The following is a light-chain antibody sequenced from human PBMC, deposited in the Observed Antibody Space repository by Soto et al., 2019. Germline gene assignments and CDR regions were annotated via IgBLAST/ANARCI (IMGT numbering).Light chain of an antibody. CDR3: QQYSTYLWT. J-gene: IGKJ1*01. CDR1: QSIRTW. CDR2: QAS. V-gene: IGKV1-5*03. Sequence: DIQMTQSPSTLSASVGDRVTITCRASQSIRTWLAWYQQKPGKAPRLLMYQASSLKSGVPSRFSGSGSETEFTLTITSLQPDDTATYFCQQYSTYLWTFGQWTKVDIK.